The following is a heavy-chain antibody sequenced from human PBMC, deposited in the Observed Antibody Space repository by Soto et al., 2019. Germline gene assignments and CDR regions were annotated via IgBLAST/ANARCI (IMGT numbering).Heavy chain of an antibody. CDR3: VRRAITATTNWGAFDV. Sequence: GSLRLSSAASGXTFSSFLTNWVRQAPGKGLEWVSTVSPGGDVSHYTDSVKGRFNISRENSRRTLHLQMDSLRAEEAAVYFCVRRAITATTNWGAFDVWGQGTVGTVS. J-gene: IGHJ3*01. V-gene: IGHV3-23*01. D-gene: IGHD1-20*01. CDR1: GXTFSSFL. CDR2: VSPGGDVS.